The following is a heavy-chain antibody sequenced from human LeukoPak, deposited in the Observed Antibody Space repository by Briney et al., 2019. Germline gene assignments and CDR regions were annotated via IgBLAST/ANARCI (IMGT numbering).Heavy chain of an antibody. CDR2: INHSGST. J-gene: IGHJ4*02. Sequence: KPSETLSLTCAVXGXXXSGYXWXXIXXXPXXXLXXIXEINHSGSTNXXPXLXSRVTISVDTSKNQFSLKLSSVTAADTAVYYCAXGHYTXYSGYDYXKYYFDXWXQGTLVTVSS. CDR3: AXGHYTXYSGYDYXKYYFDX. V-gene: IGHV4-34*01. D-gene: IGHD5-12*01. CDR1: GXXXSGYX.